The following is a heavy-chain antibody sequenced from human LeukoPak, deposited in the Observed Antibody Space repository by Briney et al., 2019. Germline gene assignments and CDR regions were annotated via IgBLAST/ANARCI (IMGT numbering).Heavy chain of an antibody. J-gene: IGHJ4*02. CDR2: INKKGGT. CDR1: SDSISSGDYY. CDR3: AREHKSYGDYPYYFDS. V-gene: IGHV4-30-4*01. D-gene: IGHD4-17*01. Sequence: LSQTLSLTCTVSSDSISSGDYYWSWIRQPAGKGLEFIGYINKKGGTFYNPPLKSRVSISIDTSKNQFSLKLTSVTAADTAVYFCAREHKSYGDYPYYFDSWGQGTLVTVSS.